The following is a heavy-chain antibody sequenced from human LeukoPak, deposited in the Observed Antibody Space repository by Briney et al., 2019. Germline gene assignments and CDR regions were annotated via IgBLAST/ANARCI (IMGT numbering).Heavy chain of an antibody. CDR1: GFPFRNAW. V-gene: IGHV3-15*01. Sequence: ASLRLSCAASGFPFRNAWMTWVRQAPGKLLEWVSRIKSDTHDGTADYAAPVKRRFTISRDDTENPLFLQMNSLKFEDTGVYYCATGGMAVPDLYYYHGMDVWGQGTTVTVSS. CDR3: ATGGMAVPDLYYYHGMDV. J-gene: IGHJ6*02. CDR2: IKSDTHDGTA. D-gene: IGHD6-19*01.